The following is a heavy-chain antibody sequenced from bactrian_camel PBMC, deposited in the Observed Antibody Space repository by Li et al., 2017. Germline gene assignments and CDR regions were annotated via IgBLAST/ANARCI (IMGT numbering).Heavy chain of an antibody. CDR2: IHIGSGST. CDR3: AADPHDYCTTSLCYEVFSW. D-gene: IGHD3*01. Sequence: VQLVESGGGLVQAGGSLRLSCTASGFTFKDYDMSWVRQAPGQGREGVARIHIGSGSTAYGTSVKGRFTISQDNAKNTVSLQMTSLKDGDTAVYYCAADPHDYCTTSLCYEVFSWWGQGTQVTVS. V-gene: IGHV3S40*01. CDR1: GFTFKDYD. J-gene: IGHJ4*01.